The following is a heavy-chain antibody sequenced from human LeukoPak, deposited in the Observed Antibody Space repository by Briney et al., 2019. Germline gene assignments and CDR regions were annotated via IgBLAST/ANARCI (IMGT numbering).Heavy chain of an antibody. CDR3: ARGEYDVVVPAAILNRWDMDV. Sequence: GRSLRLSCAAPGFTFSSYGMHWVRQAPGKGLEWVAVIWYDGSNKYYADSVKGRFTISRDNSKNTLYLQMNSLRAEDTAVYYCARGEYDVVVPAAILNRWDMDVWGKGTTVTVSS. V-gene: IGHV3-33*01. J-gene: IGHJ6*04. CDR2: IWYDGSNK. CDR1: GFTFSSYG. D-gene: IGHD2-2*01.